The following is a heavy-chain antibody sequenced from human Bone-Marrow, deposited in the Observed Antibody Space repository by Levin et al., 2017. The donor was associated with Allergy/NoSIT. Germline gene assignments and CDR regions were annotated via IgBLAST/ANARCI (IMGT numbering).Heavy chain of an antibody. D-gene: IGHD3-10*01. CDR2: IYYTGTA. CDR1: GGSIRNYY. V-gene: IGHV4-59*01. CDR3: AREIPRGVTWLDP. Sequence: KPGGSLRLSCTVSGGSIRNYYWTWIRQPPGKGLEWIGYIYYTGTARYNPSLRSRVTMSVDTSKTQFSLKLSSVTAADTALYYCAREIPRGVTWLDPWGQGTLVTVSS. J-gene: IGHJ5*02.